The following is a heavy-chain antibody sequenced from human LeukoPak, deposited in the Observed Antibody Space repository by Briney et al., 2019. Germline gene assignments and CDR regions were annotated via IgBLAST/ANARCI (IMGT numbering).Heavy chain of an antibody. CDR3: ARDHGYSSGWYLDKLGEFDP. D-gene: IGHD6-19*01. CDR2: IYNSGST. J-gene: IGHJ5*02. Sequence: SETLSLTCTVSGGSISRGSYYWSWIRQPAGKGLEWIGRIYNSGSTNYNPSLKSRVTISVDTSKNQFSLKLSSVTAADTAVYYCARDHGYSSGWYLDKLGEFDPWGQGTLVTVSS. CDR1: GGSISRGSYY. V-gene: IGHV4-61*02.